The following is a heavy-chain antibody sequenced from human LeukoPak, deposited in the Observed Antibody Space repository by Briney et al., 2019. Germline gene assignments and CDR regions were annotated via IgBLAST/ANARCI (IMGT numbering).Heavy chain of an antibody. J-gene: IGHJ4*02. D-gene: IGHD5-18*01. CDR3: ARLNHGYGFGY. CDR2: ISSSSSTI. CDR1: GFTFSSYE. V-gene: IGHV3-48*01. Sequence: PGGSLRLSCAASGFTFSSYEMNWVRQAPGKGLEWVSYISSSSSTIYYADSVKGRFTISRDNAKNSLYLQMNSLRAEDTAVYYCARLNHGYGFGYWGQGTLVTVSS.